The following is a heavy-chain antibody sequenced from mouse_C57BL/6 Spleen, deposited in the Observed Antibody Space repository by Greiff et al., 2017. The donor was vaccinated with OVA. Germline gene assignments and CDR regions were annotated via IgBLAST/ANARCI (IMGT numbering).Heavy chain of an antibody. Sequence: QVQLKQPGAELVKPRASVKLSCKASGYTFTSYWMQWVKQRPGHGLEWIGEIDPSDSYTNYNQKFKGKATLTVDTSSSTAYMQLSSLTSEDSAVYYCARDSYYHYWGQGTTLTVSS. CDR2: IDPSDSYT. D-gene: IGHD1-1*01. J-gene: IGHJ2*01. CDR3: ARDSYYHY. V-gene: IGHV1-50*01. CDR1: GYTFTSYW.